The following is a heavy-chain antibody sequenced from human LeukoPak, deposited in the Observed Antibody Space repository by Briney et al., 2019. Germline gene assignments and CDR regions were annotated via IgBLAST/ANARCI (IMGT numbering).Heavy chain of an antibody. CDR3: ARYSNYGDYYYYYMDV. J-gene: IGHJ6*03. Sequence: PSETLSLTCTVSGGSISSYYWSWIRQPPGKGLEWIGYIYYSGSTNYNPSLKSRVTISVDTSKNQFSLKLSSVTAADTAAYYCARYSNYGDYYYYYMDVWGKGTTVTVSS. V-gene: IGHV4-59*01. CDR2: IYYSGST. D-gene: IGHD4-11*01. CDR1: GGSISSYY.